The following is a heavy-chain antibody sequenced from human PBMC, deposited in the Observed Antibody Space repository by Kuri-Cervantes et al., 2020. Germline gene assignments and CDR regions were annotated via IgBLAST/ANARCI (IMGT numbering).Heavy chain of an antibody. CDR3: ARARGGDKTKRYFDL. CDR1: GYSISNDY. V-gene: IGHV4-4*07. D-gene: IGHD2-21*02. Sequence: GSLRLSCVVSGYSISNDYHWGWIRQPAGKGLEWIGRIYTSGSTNYNPSLKSRVTISVDTSKNQFSLKLSSVTAADTAVYYCARARGGDKTKRYFDLWGRGTLVTVSS. J-gene: IGHJ2*01. CDR2: IYTSGST.